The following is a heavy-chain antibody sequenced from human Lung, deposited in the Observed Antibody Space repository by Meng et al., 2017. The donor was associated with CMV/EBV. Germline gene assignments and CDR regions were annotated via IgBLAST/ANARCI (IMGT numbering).Heavy chain of an antibody. D-gene: IGHD3-10*01. V-gene: IGHV1-24*01. CDR2: FDPEDGEA. J-gene: IGHJ6*02. CDR3: AKVPRFYSYYGLDV. CDR1: GYTLSELS. Sequence: ASVXVSCKVSGYTLSELSMHWVRQAPGKGLEWMGGFDPEDGEAIYAQKFQGRVTMTEDTSTDTAYMELISLRSDDTAVYYCAKVPRFYSYYGLDVWGQGTTVTVSS.